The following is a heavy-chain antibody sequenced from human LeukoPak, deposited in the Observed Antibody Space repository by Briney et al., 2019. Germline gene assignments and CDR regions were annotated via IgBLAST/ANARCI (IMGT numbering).Heavy chain of an antibody. V-gene: IGHV3-48*01. Sequence: PGGSLRLSCAASGFTFSSYSMNWVRQAPGKGLEWVSYITSSSSIIYYGDSVKGRFTISRDNSKNTLYLQMNSLRAEDTAVYYCARDSTQGAFDIWGQGTMVTVSS. CDR1: GFTFSSYS. CDR2: ITSSSSII. CDR3: ARDSTQGAFDI. J-gene: IGHJ3*02.